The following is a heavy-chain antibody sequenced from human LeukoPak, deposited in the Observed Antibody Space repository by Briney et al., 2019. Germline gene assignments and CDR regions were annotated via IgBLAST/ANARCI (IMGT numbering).Heavy chain of an antibody. CDR1: GFTFSNYA. V-gene: IGHV3-23*01. J-gene: IGHJ4*02. D-gene: IGHD3-22*01. CDR2: ISGSGAST. Sequence: GGSLRLSCAASGFTFSNYAMSWVRQAPAQGLEWVSAISGSGASTYYADSVKGRFTISRDNSKNTLYLQMNSLRAGDTAVYYCAKDLHYYGSYWGQGTLVTVSS. CDR3: AKDLHYYGSY.